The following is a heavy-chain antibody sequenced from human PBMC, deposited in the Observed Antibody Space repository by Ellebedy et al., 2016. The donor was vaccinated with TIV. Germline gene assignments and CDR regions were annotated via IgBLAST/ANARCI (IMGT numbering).Heavy chain of an antibody. CDR2: INPHGGST. CDR3: ARDRIVGSSSPYYNGMDV. J-gene: IGHJ6*02. Sequence: AASVKVSCKASGYIFNNYHMHWVRQAPGQGPEWMGIINPHGGSTGYAQKFQGRVTMTRDTSTSTVYMELSSLRSEDTAVYYCARDRIVGSSSPYYNGMDVWGQGTTVTVSS. D-gene: IGHD1-26*01. V-gene: IGHV1-46*02. CDR1: GYIFNNYH.